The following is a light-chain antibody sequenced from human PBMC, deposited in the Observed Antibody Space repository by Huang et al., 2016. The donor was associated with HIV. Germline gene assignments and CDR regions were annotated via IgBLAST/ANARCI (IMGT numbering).Light chain of an antibody. Sequence: DIVMTQSPDSVAVSLGERATIHCKSSQSVLKSSNNKNYLAWYQQKPGQPPKLLIYWASTRESVVPDRFSGSGAVTDFTLTISSLQAEDVAGYYCQQYHSIPLSFGGGTNVEIK. CDR2: WAS. J-gene: IGKJ4*01. CDR1: QSVLKSSNNKNY. V-gene: IGKV4-1*01. CDR3: QQYHSIPLS.